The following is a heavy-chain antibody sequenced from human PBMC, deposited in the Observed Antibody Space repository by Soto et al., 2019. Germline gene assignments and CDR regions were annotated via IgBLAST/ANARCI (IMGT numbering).Heavy chain of an antibody. J-gene: IGHJ3*02. Sequence: PSETLSLTCTVSGGSISSYYWSWIRQPPGKGLEWIGYIYYSGSTNYNPSLKSRVTISVDTSKNQFSLKLSSVTAADTAVYYCASVSGEYYDDSSGYAFDIWGQGTMVTVSS. D-gene: IGHD3-22*01. V-gene: IGHV4-59*01. CDR1: GGSISSYY. CDR3: ASVSGEYYDDSSGYAFDI. CDR2: IYYSGST.